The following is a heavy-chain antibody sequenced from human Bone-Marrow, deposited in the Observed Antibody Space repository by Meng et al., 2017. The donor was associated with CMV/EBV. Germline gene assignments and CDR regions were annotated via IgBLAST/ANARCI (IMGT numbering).Heavy chain of an antibody. V-gene: IGHV3-30-3*01. D-gene: IGHD6-19*01. Sequence: GESLKISCAASGFTFSSYAMHWVRQAPGKGLEWVAVISYDGSNKYYADSVKGRFTISRDNSKNTLYLQMNSLRAEDTAVYYCARDLSLYSSGWVGWFDPWGQGTRVTGSS. CDR1: GFTFSSYA. CDR3: ARDLSLYSSGWVGWFDP. J-gene: IGHJ5*02. CDR2: ISYDGSNK.